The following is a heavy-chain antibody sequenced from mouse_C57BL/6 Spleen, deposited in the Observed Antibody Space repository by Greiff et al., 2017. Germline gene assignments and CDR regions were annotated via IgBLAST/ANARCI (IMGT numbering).Heavy chain of an antibody. D-gene: IGHD2-13*01. Sequence: VKLQQPGAELVKPGASVKLSCKASGYTFTSYWMKWVKQRPGQGLEWIGEIDPSDSYTNYNQKFKGKATLTVDTSSSTAYMQLSSRTSEDSAVYYCARGGDPSFARFAYWGQGTLVTVSA. J-gene: IGHJ3*01. V-gene: IGHV1-50*01. CDR1: GYTFTSYW. CDR2: IDPSDSYT. CDR3: ARGGDPSFARFAY.